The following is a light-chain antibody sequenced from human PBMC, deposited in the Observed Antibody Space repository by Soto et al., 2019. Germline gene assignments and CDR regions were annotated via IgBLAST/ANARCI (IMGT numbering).Light chain of an antibody. CDR3: QQSYSTTT. CDR2: TAS. V-gene: IGKV1-39*01. Sequence: DIQMTQSPSSLSASVGDRVTITCRASQSISNYLNWYQQKPGKAPKLLIYTASSLQSGVPSRFSGSGSGTDFTLTISCLQPEDFATYYCQQSYSTTTFGGGTKVEIK. CDR1: QSISNY. J-gene: IGKJ4*01.